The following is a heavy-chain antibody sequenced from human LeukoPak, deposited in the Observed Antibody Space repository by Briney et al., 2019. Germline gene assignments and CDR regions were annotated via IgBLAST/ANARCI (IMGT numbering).Heavy chain of an antibody. D-gene: IGHD2-2*01. J-gene: IGHJ4*02. CDR3: AREVRAALDY. CDR2: INHSGST. V-gene: IGHV4-34*01. CDR1: GGSISSYY. Sequence: SETLSLTCTVSGGSISSYYWSWIRQPPGKGLEWSGEINHSGSTNYNPSLKSRVTISVDTSKNQFSLKLSSVTAADTAVYYCAREVRAALDYWGQGTLVTVSS.